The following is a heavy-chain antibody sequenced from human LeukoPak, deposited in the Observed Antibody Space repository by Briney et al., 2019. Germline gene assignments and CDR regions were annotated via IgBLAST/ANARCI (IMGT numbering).Heavy chain of an antibody. J-gene: IGHJ4*02. Sequence: GGSLRLSCVASGLTYSSSWMTWARQAPGKGLEWVATIKDDGSDKYYVDSVKGRFSISRDNAKSSLYLQMNSLRLEDTAMYYCADLGYSDWGQGTLVTVSS. V-gene: IGHV3-7*01. CDR2: IKDDGSDK. CDR3: ADLGYSD. D-gene: IGHD5-18*01. CDR1: GLTYSSSW.